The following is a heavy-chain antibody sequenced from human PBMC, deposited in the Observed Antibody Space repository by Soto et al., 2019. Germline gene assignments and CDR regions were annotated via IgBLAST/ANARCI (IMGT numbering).Heavy chain of an antibody. V-gene: IGHV4-39*01. CDR1: GGSISSSSYY. CDR2: IYYSGST. D-gene: IGHD7-27*01. Sequence: SETLSLTCTVSGGSISSSSYYWGWIRQPPGKGLEWIGSIYYSGSTYYNPSLKSRVTISVDTSKNQFSLKLSSVTAADTAVYYCARGPSGDKVDSWGQGTLVTVSS. CDR3: ARGPSGDKVDS. J-gene: IGHJ4*02.